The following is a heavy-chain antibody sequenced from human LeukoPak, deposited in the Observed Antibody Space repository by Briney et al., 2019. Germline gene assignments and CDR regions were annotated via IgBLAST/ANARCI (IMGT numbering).Heavy chain of an antibody. Sequence: GASVKVSCKASGYTFTGYYMHWVRQALGQGLEWMGWINPNSGGTNYAQKFQGRVTMTRDTSISTAYMELSRLRSDDTAVYYCTRPYYDFWSGYADNWFDPWGQGTLVTVSS. V-gene: IGHV1-2*02. CDR3: TRPYYDFWSGYADNWFDP. CDR2: INPNSGGT. D-gene: IGHD3-3*01. CDR1: GYTFTGYY. J-gene: IGHJ5*02.